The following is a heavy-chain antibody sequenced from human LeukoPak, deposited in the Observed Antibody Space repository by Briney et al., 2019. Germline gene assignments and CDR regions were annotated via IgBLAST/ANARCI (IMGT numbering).Heavy chain of an antibody. D-gene: IGHD3-22*01. J-gene: IGHJ4*02. V-gene: IGHV3-33*01. CDR1: GFTFSSYG. Sequence: GGSLRLSCAASGFTFSSYGMHWVRQAPGKGLEWVAVIWYDGSNKYYADSVKGRFTISRDNSKNTLYLQMNSLRAEDTAVYYCARDGVYYDSSGYSIDYWGQGTLVTVSS. CDR3: ARDGVYYDSSGYSIDY. CDR2: IWYDGSNK.